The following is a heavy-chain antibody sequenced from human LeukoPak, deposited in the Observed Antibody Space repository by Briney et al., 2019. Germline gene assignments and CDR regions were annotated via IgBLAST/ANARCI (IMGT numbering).Heavy chain of an antibody. D-gene: IGHD1-14*01. CDR1: GYSFIGYY. J-gene: IGHJ4*02. CDR3: ASWAGGNAPVASFDY. Sequence: ASVKDSCKHSGYSFIGYYMHWMRPARGQGVEWMGWININSGDTSYAEKFQGRVTMTRDTSISTAYVELSRLRDDDTAVYYCASWAGGNAPVASFDYWGQGTLVTVSS. CDR2: ININSGDT. V-gene: IGHV1-2*02.